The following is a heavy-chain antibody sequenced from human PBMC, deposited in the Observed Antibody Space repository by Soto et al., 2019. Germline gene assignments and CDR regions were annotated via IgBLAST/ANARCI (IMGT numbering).Heavy chain of an antibody. J-gene: IGHJ4*02. Sequence: GGSLRLSCTASGFTFNRHAMTWVRQAPGKGLEWVSGLSDSGGSIYYADSVKGRFTISRDNSMNTLYLQMNTLRAEDTAVYYCAKVPSACYAVFFDLGGQGTLVTVSS. CDR1: GFTFNRHA. CDR3: AKVPSACYAVFFDL. V-gene: IGHV3-23*01. CDR2: LSDSGGSI. D-gene: IGHD3-16*01.